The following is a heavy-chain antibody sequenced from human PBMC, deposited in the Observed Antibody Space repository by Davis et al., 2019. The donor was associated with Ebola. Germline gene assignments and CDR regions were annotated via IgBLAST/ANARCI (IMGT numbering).Heavy chain of an antibody. CDR2: INPNNGDT. Sequence: ASVKVSCKASGYTFTGYYIHWVRQAPGQGLEWMGWINPNNGDTKLAQRFQGRVTMTRDPSIGTAYMELSRLRSDDTAVFLCARASPPEYNVWSRNPHYHYFTMDVWGQGTLVTVSS. CDR3: ARASPPEYNVWSRNPHYHYFTMDV. CDR1: GYTFTGYY. J-gene: IGHJ4*02. D-gene: IGHD3-10*01. V-gene: IGHV1-2*02.